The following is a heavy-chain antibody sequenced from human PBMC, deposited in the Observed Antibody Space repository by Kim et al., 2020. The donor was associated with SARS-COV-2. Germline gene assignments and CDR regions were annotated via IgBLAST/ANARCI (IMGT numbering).Heavy chain of an antibody. CDR2: INPNTGVT. CDR1: GYTFIGYY. CDR3: ARDEPTVTSWLHT. Sequence: ASVKVSCKASGYTFIGYYMHWVRQARGQGLEWMGWINPNTGVTKYAETFQGRVTVTTDTSINTVYMELNSLTSDDTAFSYCARDEPTVTSWLHTWGQGT. D-gene: IGHD4-4*01. J-gene: IGHJ4*02. V-gene: IGHV1-2*02.